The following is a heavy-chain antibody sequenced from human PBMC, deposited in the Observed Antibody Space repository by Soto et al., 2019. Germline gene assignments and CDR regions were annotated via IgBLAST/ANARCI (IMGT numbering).Heavy chain of an antibody. J-gene: IGHJ4*02. V-gene: IGHV3-48*01. CDR2: ISSSSSTI. CDR3: ASRGYSGYDSGSAFDY. CDR1: GFTFSSYS. Sequence: GGSLRLSCAASGFTFSSYSINWVRQAPGKGLEWVSYISSSSSTIYYADSVKGRFTISRDNAKNSLYMQMNSLRAEDTAVYYCASRGYSGYDSGSAFDYWGQGTLVTVSS. D-gene: IGHD5-12*01.